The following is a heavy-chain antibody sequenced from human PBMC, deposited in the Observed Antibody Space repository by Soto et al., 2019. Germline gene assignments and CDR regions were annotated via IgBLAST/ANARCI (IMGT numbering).Heavy chain of an antibody. CDR3: ARVSPASSGYYTDY. CDR1: GFTFSSYA. CDR2: ISYDGSNK. V-gene: IGHV3-30-3*01. Sequence: QVQLVESGGGVVQPGRSLRLSCAASGFTFSSYAMHWVRQAPGKGLEWVAVISYDGSNKYYADSVKGRFTISRDNSKNTLYLQMNSLRAEDTAVYDCARVSPASSGYYTDYWGQGTLVTVSS. D-gene: IGHD3-22*01. J-gene: IGHJ4*02.